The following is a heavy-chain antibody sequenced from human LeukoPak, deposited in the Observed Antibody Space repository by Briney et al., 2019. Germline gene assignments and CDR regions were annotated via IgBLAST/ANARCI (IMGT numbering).Heavy chain of an antibody. J-gene: IGHJ4*02. V-gene: IGHV3-74*01. CDR3: ARSPTYYDILAGYYPAYYFDY. CDR1: GFTFSSYW. Sequence: GGSLRLSCAASGFTFSSYWMHWVRQAPGEGLVWVSRINCGGSSTSYADSVKGRFTISRDNAKNTLYLQMNSLRAEDTAVYYCARSPTYYDILAGYYPAYYFDYWGQGTLVTVSS. D-gene: IGHD3-9*01. CDR2: INCGGSST.